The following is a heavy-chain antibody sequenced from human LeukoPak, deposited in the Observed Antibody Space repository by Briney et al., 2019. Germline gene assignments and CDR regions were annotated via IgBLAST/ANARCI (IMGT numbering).Heavy chain of an antibody. CDR3: ARRRILGRGGHNSGSYLGY. D-gene: IGHD1-26*01. J-gene: IGHJ4*02. Sequence: GASVKVSCKASGYTFTSYYMHWVRQAPGQGLEWMGIINPSGGSTSYAQKFQGRVTMTRNTSISTAYMELSSLRSEDTAVYYCARRRILGRGGHNSGSYLGYWGQGTLVTVSS. V-gene: IGHV1-46*01. CDR2: INPSGGST. CDR1: GYTFTSYY.